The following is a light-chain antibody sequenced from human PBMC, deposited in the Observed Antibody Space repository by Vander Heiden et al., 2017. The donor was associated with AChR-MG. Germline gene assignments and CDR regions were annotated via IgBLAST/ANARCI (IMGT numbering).Light chain of an antibody. V-gene: IGLV1-40*01. CDR3: QSYDSSLRV. Sequence: QSVLTQPPSVSGAPGQRVTISCTGSSSNIGAGYDVHWYQQLPETAPKLLIYGNNNRPSGVPDRFSGSKSGTSASLAITGLQAEDEGDYYCQSYDSSLRVFGTGTKVSVL. CDR2: GNN. J-gene: IGLJ1*01. CDR1: SSNIGAGYD.